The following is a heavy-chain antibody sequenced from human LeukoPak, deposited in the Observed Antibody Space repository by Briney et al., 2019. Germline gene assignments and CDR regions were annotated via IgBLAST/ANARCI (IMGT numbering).Heavy chain of an antibody. Sequence: GGSLRLSCTASGFTFSSYTMSWVRQAPGKGLKWVSTITTGGPNTYYADSVKGRFTVSRDDSKNTLYLQMNSLRAEDTAIYYCAKDGGLWVSAHWGDSWGRGTLVTVSS. CDR2: ITTGGPNT. J-gene: IGHJ4*02. D-gene: IGHD7-27*01. CDR1: GFTFSSYT. V-gene: IGHV3-23*01. CDR3: AKDGGLWVSAHWGDS.